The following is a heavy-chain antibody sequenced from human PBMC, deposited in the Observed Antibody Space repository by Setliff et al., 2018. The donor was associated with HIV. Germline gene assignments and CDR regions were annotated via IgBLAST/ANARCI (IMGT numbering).Heavy chain of an antibody. J-gene: IGHJ4*02. Sequence: QPPGKGLQWIGEINHSGSTNYNPSLKRRVTISVDTSKNQFSLKLSSVTAADTAVYYCARQAWHSGRNGYFVDYWGQGTLVTVSS. CDR3: ARQAWHSGRNGYFVDY. V-gene: IGHV4-34*01. CDR2: INHSGST. D-gene: IGHD2-15*01.